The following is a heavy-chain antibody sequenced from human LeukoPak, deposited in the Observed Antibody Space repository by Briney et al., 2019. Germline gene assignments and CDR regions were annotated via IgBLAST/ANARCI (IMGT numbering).Heavy chain of an antibody. Sequence: GGSLRLSCAASGFTFSSYSMNWVRQAPGKGLEWVSSISSSSSYIYYADSVKGRFTISRDNAKNSLYLQMNSLRVEDTAVYYCAREVDMAATFFVYWGQGTLVTVSS. D-gene: IGHD5-24*01. CDR3: AREVDMAATFFVY. J-gene: IGHJ4*02. CDR1: GFTFSSYS. V-gene: IGHV3-21*01. CDR2: ISSSSSYI.